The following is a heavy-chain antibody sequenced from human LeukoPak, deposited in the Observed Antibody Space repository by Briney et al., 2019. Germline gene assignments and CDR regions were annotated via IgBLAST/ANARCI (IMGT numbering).Heavy chain of an antibody. CDR3: ARQDCSGGSCYSDPYYYYYYMDV. J-gene: IGHJ6*03. CDR2: IIPIFATA. V-gene: IGHV1-69*05. D-gene: IGHD2-15*01. CDR1: GGTFSSYA. Sequence: ASVKVSCKASGGTFSSYAISWVRQAPGQGLEWMGGIIPIFATANYAQKFQGRVTITTGESTNTAYMELSSLRSEDTAVYYCARQDCSGGSCYSDPYYYYYYMDVWGKGTTVTVSS.